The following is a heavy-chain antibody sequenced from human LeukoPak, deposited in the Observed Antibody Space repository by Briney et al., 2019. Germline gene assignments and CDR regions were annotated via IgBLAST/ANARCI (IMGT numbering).Heavy chain of an antibody. D-gene: IGHD2-2*01. CDR1: GGSISSSSYY. CDR3: ARGLSSSWCWFDT. J-gene: IGHJ5*02. Sequence: PSETLSLTCTVSGGSISSSSYYWGWIRQPPGKGLEWIGSIYYSGSTYYNPSLKSRVTISVDASKNQFSLKLSSVTAADTAVYYCARGLSSSWCWFDTWGQGTLVTVSS. V-gene: IGHV4-39*07. CDR2: IYYSGST.